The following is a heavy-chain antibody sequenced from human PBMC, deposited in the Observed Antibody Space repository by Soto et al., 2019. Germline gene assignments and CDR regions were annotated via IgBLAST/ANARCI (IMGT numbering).Heavy chain of an antibody. CDR1: GYTFTSYY. D-gene: IGHD1-7*01. CDR2: INPSGGST. CDR3: ARELELPIYYYGMDV. J-gene: IGHJ6*02. Sequence: ASVKVSCKASGYTFTSYYMHWVRQAPGQGPEWMGIINPSGGSTSYAQKFQGRVTMTRDTSTSTVYMELSSLRSEDTAVYYCARELELPIYYYGMDVWGQGTTVTVS. V-gene: IGHV1-46*01.